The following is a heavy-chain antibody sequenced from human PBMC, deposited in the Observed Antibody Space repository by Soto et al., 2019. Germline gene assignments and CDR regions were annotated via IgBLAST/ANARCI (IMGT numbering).Heavy chain of an antibody. J-gene: IGHJ3*02. CDR2: IYPGDSDT. D-gene: IGHD2-21*02. CDR3: ARIGVHCGGDKNNICAFDI. V-gene: IGHV5-51*01. Sequence: PGESLKISCKGSGYSFTSYWIGWVRQMPGKGLEWMGIIYPGDSDTRYSPSFQGQVTISADKSISTAYLQWSSLKASDTAMYYCARIGVHCGGDKNNICAFDIWGQGTMVTVSS. CDR1: GYSFTSYW.